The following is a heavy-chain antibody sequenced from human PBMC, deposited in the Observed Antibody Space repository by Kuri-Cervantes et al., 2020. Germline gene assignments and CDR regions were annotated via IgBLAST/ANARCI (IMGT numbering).Heavy chain of an antibody. J-gene: IGHJ4*02. V-gene: IGHV3-21*01. Sequence: GGSLRLSCAASGFTFSSYSMNWVRQAPGKGLEWVSSISSSSSYIYYADSVKGRFTIPRDNAKNSLYLQMNSLRAEDTAVYYCARGHNIVVVPAAIPFDYWGQGTLVTVSS. CDR2: ISSSSSYI. CDR1: GFTFSSYS. CDR3: ARGHNIVVVPAAIPFDY. D-gene: IGHD2-2*01.